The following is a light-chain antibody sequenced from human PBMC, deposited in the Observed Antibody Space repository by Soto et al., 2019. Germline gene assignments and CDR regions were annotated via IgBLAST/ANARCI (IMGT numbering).Light chain of an antibody. J-gene: IGKJ4*01. CDR1: QSVSSN. Sequence: ETVMTQSTATLSVSPGERATLSCRASQSVSSNLAWYQQKPGQAPRLLIYGASTRATGIPARFSGSGSGTDFTLTISILQSEDFAVYFCQQYKNWPPLTFGGGTKVEIK. CDR2: GAS. CDR3: QQYKNWPPLT. V-gene: IGKV3-15*01.